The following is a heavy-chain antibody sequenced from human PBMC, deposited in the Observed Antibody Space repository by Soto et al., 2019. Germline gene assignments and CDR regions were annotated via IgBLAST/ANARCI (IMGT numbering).Heavy chain of an antibody. CDR3: ASEPGRYSSSSSYNWFDP. CDR2: IIPIFGTA. V-gene: IGHV1-69*12. CDR1: GGTFSSYA. Sequence: QVQLVQSGAEVKKPGSSVKVSCKASGGTFSSYAISWVRQAPGQGLEWMGGIIPIFGTANYAQKFQGRVTITADESTSKAYMELSSLRSEDTAVYYCASEPGRYSSSSSYNWFDPWGQGPLVTVSS. D-gene: IGHD6-6*01. J-gene: IGHJ5*02.